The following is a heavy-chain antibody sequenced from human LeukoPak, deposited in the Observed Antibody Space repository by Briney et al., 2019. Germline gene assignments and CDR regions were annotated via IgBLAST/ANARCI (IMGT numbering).Heavy chain of an antibody. CDR1: GGTFTGYY. D-gene: IGHD6-19*01. Sequence: ASVKVSCKASGGTFTGYYMHWVRQAPGQGLEWMGWINPNSGGTNHAQKFQGRVSMTRDTSISTAYMELSRLRSDDTAVYYCAQSSGWDSLKYWGQGTLVTVSS. CDR2: INPNSGGT. CDR3: AQSSGWDSLKY. V-gene: IGHV1-2*02. J-gene: IGHJ4*02.